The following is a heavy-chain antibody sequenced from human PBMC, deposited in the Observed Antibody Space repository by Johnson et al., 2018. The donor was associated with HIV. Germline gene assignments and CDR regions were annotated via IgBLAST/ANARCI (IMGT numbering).Heavy chain of an antibody. CDR2: IWFDGSSK. D-gene: IGHD3-10*01. V-gene: IGHV3-33*06. J-gene: IGHJ3*02. Sequence: QVQLVESGGGVVQPGRSLRLSCAASGFPFSNYGMHWVRQAPGQGLEWVSVIWFDGSSKYYADSVNGRFTISRDNSKNTLYLQMDSLRADDTAVYYCVKEAITMEVDIWGQGTTVTVSS. CDR3: VKEAITMEVDI. CDR1: GFPFSNYG.